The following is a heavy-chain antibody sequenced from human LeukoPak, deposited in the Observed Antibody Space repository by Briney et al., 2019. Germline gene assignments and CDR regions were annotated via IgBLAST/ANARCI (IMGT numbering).Heavy chain of an antibody. CDR2: SHHSGST. J-gene: IGHJ6*03. Sequence: SETLSLTCSVSGYSINSGSYWGWIRQPPGKGLEWIASSHHSGSTYYNPSLKSRVTIPVDTSKNQLSLKLSSVTAADTAVYYCARVVVGATTDYYYYYYMDVWGKGTTVTISS. D-gene: IGHD1-26*01. CDR1: GYSINSGSY. V-gene: IGHV4-38-2*02. CDR3: ARVVVGATTDYYYYYYMDV.